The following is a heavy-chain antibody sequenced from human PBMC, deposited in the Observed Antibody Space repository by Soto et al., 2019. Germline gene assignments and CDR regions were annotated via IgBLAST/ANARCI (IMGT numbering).Heavy chain of an antibody. V-gene: IGHV3-15*04. CDR3: VTLPGYSGSWYYVHY. Sequence: EVQLVESGGGLVKPGGSLRLSCAASGITLSNVWMSWVRQTPGKGLEWVGRVASNADGGTTDHAAPVRGRFTISRDDSTNTLYLQMNSLKTDDTGVYRCVTLPGYSGSWYYVHYWGQGTLVTVSS. CDR1: GITLSNVW. CDR2: VASNADGGTT. J-gene: IGHJ4*02. D-gene: IGHD5-12*01.